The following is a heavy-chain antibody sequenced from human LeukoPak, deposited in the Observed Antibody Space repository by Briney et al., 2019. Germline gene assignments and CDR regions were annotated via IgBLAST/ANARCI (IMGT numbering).Heavy chain of an antibody. J-gene: IGHJ4*02. CDR2: IAHHGNNK. CDR3: AKDGSWSCTD. D-gene: IGHD2-8*02. Sequence: GGSLRLSCGASGFTFSSSAMHWVRQGPGKGLEWVAYIAHHGNNKYYADSVKGRFTISRDNSKGSLDLQMNTLRADDTTVYYCAKDGSWSCTDWGQGTLVRVSS. CDR1: GFTFSSSA. V-gene: IGHV3-30*02.